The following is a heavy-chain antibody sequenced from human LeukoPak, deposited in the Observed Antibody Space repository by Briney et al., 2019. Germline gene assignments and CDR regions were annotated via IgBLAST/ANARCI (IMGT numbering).Heavy chain of an antibody. CDR1: GFTFSRHW. D-gene: IGHD3-22*01. V-gene: IGHV3-7*01. CDR3: AREEGIDGSGYYYVLGY. Sequence: GGSLRLSRAASGFTFSRHWMSWVRQASGKGLEWVANINQDGSEKHYVDSVKGRFTISRDNAKNSLYLQMNSLSAEDTAVYYCAREEGIDGSGYYYVLGYWGQGTLVTVSS. J-gene: IGHJ4*02. CDR2: INQDGSEK.